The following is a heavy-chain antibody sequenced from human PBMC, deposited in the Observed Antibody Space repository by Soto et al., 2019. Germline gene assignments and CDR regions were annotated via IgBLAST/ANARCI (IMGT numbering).Heavy chain of an antibody. V-gene: IGHV4-59*08. CDR3: ARHHDS. CDR1: GGSISSYY. CDR2: IYYSGST. Sequence: QVQLQESGPGLVKPSETLSLTCTVSGGSISSYYWSWIRQPPGKGLELIGYIYYSGSTNYNPSPMSRVTITVAKSTNQFSLRLSSVTAADTAVYYCARHHDSWGQGTLVTVSS. J-gene: IGHJ4*02.